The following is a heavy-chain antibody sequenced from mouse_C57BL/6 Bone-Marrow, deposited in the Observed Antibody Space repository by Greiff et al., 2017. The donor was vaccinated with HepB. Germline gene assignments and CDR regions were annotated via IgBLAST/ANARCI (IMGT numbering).Heavy chain of an antibody. J-gene: IGHJ4*01. V-gene: IGHV1-50*01. CDR3: ARFYGSSYYAMDY. CDR2: IDPSDSYT. D-gene: IGHD1-1*01. CDR1: GYTFISYW. Sequence: QVQLQQPGAELVKPGASVKLSCKASGYTFISYWMQWVKQRPGQGLEWIGEIDPSDSYTNYNQKFKGKATLTVDTSSSTAYMQLSSLTSEDSAVYYCARFYGSSYYAMDYWGQGTSVTVSS.